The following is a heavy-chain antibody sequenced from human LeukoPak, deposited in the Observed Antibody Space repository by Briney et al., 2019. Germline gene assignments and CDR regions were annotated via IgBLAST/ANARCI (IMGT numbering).Heavy chain of an antibody. CDR1: GGSISSSSYY. D-gene: IGHD3-9*01. Sequence: SETLSLTCTVSGGSISSSSYYWGWIRQPPGKGLEWIGSIYYSGSTYYNPSLKSRVTISADTSENQFSLKLSSVTAADTAVYYCARHFFDWFRMKWFDPWGQGTLVTVSS. J-gene: IGHJ5*02. V-gene: IGHV4-39*01. CDR2: IYYSGST. CDR3: ARHFFDWFRMKWFDP.